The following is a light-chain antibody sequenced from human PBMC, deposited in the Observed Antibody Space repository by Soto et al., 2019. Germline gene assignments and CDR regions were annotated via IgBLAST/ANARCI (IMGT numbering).Light chain of an antibody. J-gene: IGKJ1*01. V-gene: IGKV1-39*01. CDR1: RSINSY. Sequence: DIQMTQSPSSQSASVGDRVTITCRASRSINSYLNWYQQKPGKAPKLLIYAASSLQSGVPSRFSGSGSETDFTLTITSLQPDDFATYYCQQSFSTPRTFGQGTRVYI. CDR3: QQSFSTPRT. CDR2: AAS.